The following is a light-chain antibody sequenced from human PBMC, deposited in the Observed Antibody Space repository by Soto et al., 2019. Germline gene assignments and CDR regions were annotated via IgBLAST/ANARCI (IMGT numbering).Light chain of an antibody. CDR2: GVS. V-gene: IGKV2D-29*01. J-gene: IGKJ5*01. CDR1: HSLRHIVGETF. CDR3: MHTAQLPPD. Sequence: VVTQTPLSLSVATGQPPSIYCNSSHSLRHIVGETFLCWYLQRPGKAPQLLIYGVSTRVSGVPDRFSGSGSGTDFTLDIGGEESDGVLIHSFMHTAQLPPDFAEGTRLEI.